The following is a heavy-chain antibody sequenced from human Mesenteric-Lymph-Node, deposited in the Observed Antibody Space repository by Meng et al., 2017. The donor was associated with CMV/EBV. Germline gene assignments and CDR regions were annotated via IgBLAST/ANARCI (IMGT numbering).Heavy chain of an antibody. CDR3: AKDLWIVGAIRGYYAMDV. CDR1: GFTFRTYV. CDR2: ISDSGGTT. V-gene: IGHV3-23*01. J-gene: IGHJ6*02. Sequence: GESLKISCAASGFTFRTYVMNWVRQAPGKGLEWLSGISDSGGTTYYADSAKGRFTISRDNSKNTLYLQMNSLRAEDTAVYYCAKDLWIVGAIRGYYAMDVWGQGTTVTVSS. D-gene: IGHD1-26*01.